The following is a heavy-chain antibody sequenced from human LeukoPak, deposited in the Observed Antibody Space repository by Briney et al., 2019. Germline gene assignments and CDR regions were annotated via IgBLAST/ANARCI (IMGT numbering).Heavy chain of an antibody. CDR3: AKIAVDCSSTSCYDDAFDI. CDR2: IRYDGGNK. Sequence: GGSLRLSCAASGFTFSSYGMHWVRQAPGKGLEWVAFIRYDGGNKYYADSVKGRFTISRDNSKNTLYLQMNSLRAEDTAVYYCAKIAVDCSSTSCYDDAFDIWGQGTMVTVSS. D-gene: IGHD2-2*01. CDR1: GFTFSSYG. V-gene: IGHV3-30*02. J-gene: IGHJ3*02.